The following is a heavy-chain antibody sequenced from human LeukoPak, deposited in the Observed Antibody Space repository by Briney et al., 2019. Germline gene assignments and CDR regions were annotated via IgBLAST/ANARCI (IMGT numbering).Heavy chain of an antibody. Sequence: ASVKVSCKASGYAFTNYPIYWVRQAPGQRLERMGRINTGNGNTKYSQEFQARVTITSDTSASTAYMELSSLRSDDMAVYYCARSAILDYWGQGTLVTVSS. D-gene: IGHD2-21*01. CDR2: INTGNGNT. J-gene: IGHJ4*02. CDR3: ARSAILDY. V-gene: IGHV1-3*03. CDR1: GYAFTNYP.